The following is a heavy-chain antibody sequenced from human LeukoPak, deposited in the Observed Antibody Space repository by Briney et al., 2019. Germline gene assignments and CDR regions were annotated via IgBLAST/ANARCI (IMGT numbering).Heavy chain of an antibody. Sequence: SETLSLTCSVSGGSISRHFWSWVRQPPGRGLEWIAFIHYNGRTKYNPSLQSRVTISRHTSDNNFSLKLTSVTAADTAVYYCARLLDNDSSGDPDTFDIWGQGTVVTVSS. CDR3: ARLLDNDSSGDPDTFDI. CDR2: IHYNGRT. V-gene: IGHV4-59*11. CDR1: GGSISRHF. D-gene: IGHD3-22*01. J-gene: IGHJ3*02.